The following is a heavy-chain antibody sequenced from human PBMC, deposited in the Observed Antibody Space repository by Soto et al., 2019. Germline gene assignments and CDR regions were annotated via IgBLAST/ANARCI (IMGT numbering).Heavy chain of an antibody. J-gene: IGHJ4*02. CDR1: GGTFSSYT. CDR3: ARDHPVYYGSGSYSDY. D-gene: IGHD3-10*01. V-gene: IGHV1-69*04. Sequence: WASVKVSCKASGGTFSSYTISWVRQAPGQGLEWMGRIIPILGIANYAQKFQGRVTITADKSTSTAYMELSSLRSEDTAVYYCARDHPVYYGSGSYSDYWGQGTLVTVSS. CDR2: IIPILGIA.